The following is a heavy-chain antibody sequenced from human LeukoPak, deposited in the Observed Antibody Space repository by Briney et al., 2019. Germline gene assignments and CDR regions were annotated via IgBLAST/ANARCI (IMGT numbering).Heavy chain of an antibody. D-gene: IGHD1-20*01. V-gene: IGHV4-34*01. Sequence: SETLSLTCAVYGGSFSGYYWSWIRQPPGKGLEWIGEINHSGSTNYNPSLKSRVTISVDTSKNQFSLKLSSVTAADTAVYYCARGEYNLNDRGYYGMDVWGKGTTVTVSS. CDR2: INHSGST. CDR1: GGSFSGYY. CDR3: ARGEYNLNDRGYYGMDV. J-gene: IGHJ6*04.